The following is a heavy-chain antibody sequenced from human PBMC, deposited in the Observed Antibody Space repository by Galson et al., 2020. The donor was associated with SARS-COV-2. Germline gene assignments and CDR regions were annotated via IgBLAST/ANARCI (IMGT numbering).Heavy chain of an antibody. CDR2: IYATGST. J-gene: IGHJ4*02. CDR1: GGSISSGNYY. D-gene: IGHD3-9*01. CDR3: ARDFGILTGYRY. Sequence: SETMYLTCTVSGGSISSGNYYWSWIRQSAGKGLEWIGHIYATGSTSYKSSLKSRVTIAIDTSKNQFSLKLSSVTAADTAVYDCARDFGILTGYRYWGQGTLVTVSS. V-gene: IGHV4-61*09.